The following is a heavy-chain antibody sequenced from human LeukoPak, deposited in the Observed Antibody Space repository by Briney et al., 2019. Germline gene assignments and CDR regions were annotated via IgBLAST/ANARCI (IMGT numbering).Heavy chain of an antibody. CDR2: INQNGGET. V-gene: IGHV3-7*01. D-gene: IGHD1-14*01. CDR1: GFTFSNYW. J-gene: IGHJ4*02. Sequence: GGSLRLSCAASGFTFSNYWMSWVRQAPGKGLEWVANINQNGGETYYVDSVKGRFTISRDNDKNSLYLQMNSLRAEDTAVYYCATPPSDRGTSPGFYFHYWGQGALVTVSS. CDR3: ATPPSDRGTSPGFYFHY.